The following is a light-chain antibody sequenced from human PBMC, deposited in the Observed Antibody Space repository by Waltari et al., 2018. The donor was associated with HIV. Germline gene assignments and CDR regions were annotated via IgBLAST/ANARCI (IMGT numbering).Light chain of an antibody. V-gene: IGKV4-1*01. Sequence: DIVMTQSPDSLAVSLGARATVTCTSSRTVLYNRNYLAWYQQKPGQPPKVLIYGASTRASGVPDRFSGSGSGTDFSLTISRVQDDDVAIYYCQQYYTLRSTFGGGTKIEI. CDR2: GAS. CDR3: QQYYTLRST. CDR1: RTVLYNRNY. J-gene: IGKJ4*01.